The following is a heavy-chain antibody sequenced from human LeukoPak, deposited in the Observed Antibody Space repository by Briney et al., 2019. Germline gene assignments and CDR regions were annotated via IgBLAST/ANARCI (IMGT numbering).Heavy chain of an antibody. CDR2: ISYSGST. Sequence: SETLSLTCTVSGGSISSSGFYWGWIRQPPGKGLEWIGSISYSGSTYYSPSLRSRVTISVDTSKNQFSLKLTSVTAADTAVYYCAKAITMEAFDIWGQGTMVTVSS. CDR3: AKAITMEAFDI. D-gene: IGHD3-10*01. V-gene: IGHV4-39*07. CDR1: GGSISSSGFY. J-gene: IGHJ3*02.